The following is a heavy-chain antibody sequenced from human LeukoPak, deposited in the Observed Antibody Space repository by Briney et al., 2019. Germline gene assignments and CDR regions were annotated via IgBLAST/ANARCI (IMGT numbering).Heavy chain of an antibody. Sequence: PGGSLRLSCAASGFTFSRYWMNWVRQAPGKGLEWVANIKEDGSEKYYVDSVKGRFTITRDNAKSSLYLQMNSLRVEDTAVYYCARDPSSLRDSYDYWGQGTLVIVSS. CDR1: GFTFSRYW. V-gene: IGHV3-7*01. CDR2: IKEDGSEK. CDR3: ARDPSSLRDSYDY. J-gene: IGHJ4*02.